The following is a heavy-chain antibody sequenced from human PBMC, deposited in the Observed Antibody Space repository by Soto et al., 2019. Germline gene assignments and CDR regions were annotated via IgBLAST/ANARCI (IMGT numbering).Heavy chain of an antibody. D-gene: IGHD5-12*01. V-gene: IGHV3-23*01. J-gene: IGHJ3*01. CDR1: GFIFTNYA. Sequence: EVQVSESGGGLVRPGGSLRLSCAASGFIFTNYAMNWVRQAPGKGLEWVSVIGGRGNSAYYADSVQGRFTISRDNSKNTLSLQMSSLTADDTAIYYCVREGRGSFDFWGRGIMVTVSS. CDR3: VREGRGSFDF. CDR2: IGGRGNSA.